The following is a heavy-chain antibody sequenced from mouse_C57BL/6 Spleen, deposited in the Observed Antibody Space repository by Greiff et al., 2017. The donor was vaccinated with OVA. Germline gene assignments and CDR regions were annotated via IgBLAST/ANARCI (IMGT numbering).Heavy chain of an antibody. CDR1: GYTFTSYW. Sequence: QVQLQQPGAELVKPGASVKMSCKASGYTFTSYWITWVKQRPGQGLEWIGDIYPGSGSTNYNEKFKSKATLTVETSSSTAYMQLSSLTSEDSAVYYCARLGAYDYYGGFYAMDYWGQGTSVTVSS. CDR2: IYPGSGST. V-gene: IGHV1-55*01. CDR3: ARLGAYDYYGGFYAMDY. J-gene: IGHJ4*01. D-gene: IGHD1-1*01.